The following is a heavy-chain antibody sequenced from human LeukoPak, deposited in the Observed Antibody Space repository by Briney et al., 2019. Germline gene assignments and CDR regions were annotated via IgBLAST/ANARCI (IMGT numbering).Heavy chain of an antibody. V-gene: IGHV4-39*01. Sequence: PSETLSLTCIVSGGSISSSSYYWGWIRQPPGKGLEWIGSFYYSGSTYYNPSLKGRVTISGDTSKNQFSLKLSSVTAADTAVYYCARHRDLYDSSGSRFDYWGQGTLVNVSS. J-gene: IGHJ4*02. CDR2: FYYSGST. D-gene: IGHD3-22*01. CDR3: ARHRDLYDSSGSRFDY. CDR1: GGSISSSSYY.